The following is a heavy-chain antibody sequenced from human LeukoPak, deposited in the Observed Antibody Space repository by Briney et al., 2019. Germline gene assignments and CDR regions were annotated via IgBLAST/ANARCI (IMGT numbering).Heavy chain of an antibody. CDR3: TRHVVVVAALGWDWFDP. J-gene: IGHJ5*02. CDR1: GFTFSGSA. V-gene: IGHV3-73*01. CDR2: IRSKANSYAT. D-gene: IGHD2-15*01. Sequence: GGSLRLSCAASGFTFSGSAMHWVRQASGKGLEWVGRIRSKANSYATAYAASVKGRFTISRDDSKNTAYLQMNSLKTEDTAVYYCTRHVVVVAALGWDWFDPWGQGTLVTVSS.